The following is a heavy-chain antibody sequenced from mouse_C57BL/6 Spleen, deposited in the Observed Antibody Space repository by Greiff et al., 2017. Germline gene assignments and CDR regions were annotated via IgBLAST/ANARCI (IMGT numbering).Heavy chain of an antibody. CDR2: INYDGSST. Sequence: EVKLVESEGGLVQPGSSMTLSCTASGFTFSDYYMAWVRQVPEKGLEWVANINYDGSSTYYLDSLKSRFIISRDNAKNILYLQMSSLKSEDTATYYCATMVTTDYAMDYWGQGTSVTVSS. J-gene: IGHJ4*01. CDR1: GFTFSDYY. V-gene: IGHV5-16*01. CDR3: ATMVTTDYAMDY. D-gene: IGHD2-2*01.